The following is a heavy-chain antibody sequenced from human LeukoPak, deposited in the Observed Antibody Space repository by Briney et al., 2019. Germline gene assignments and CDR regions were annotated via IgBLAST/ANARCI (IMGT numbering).Heavy chain of an antibody. CDR1: GFTFSNYW. V-gene: IGHV3-74*01. CDR2: INSDASVT. D-gene: IGHD3-10*01. Sequence: GGSLRLSCAASGFTFSNYWMHWVRQTPGKGLVWVSRINSDASVTTYADSVKGRFTISRDNAKNTLYLQMNSLRAEDTAVYYCARAGSGSPRYNWFDPWGQGTLVTVSS. J-gene: IGHJ5*02. CDR3: ARAGSGSPRYNWFDP.